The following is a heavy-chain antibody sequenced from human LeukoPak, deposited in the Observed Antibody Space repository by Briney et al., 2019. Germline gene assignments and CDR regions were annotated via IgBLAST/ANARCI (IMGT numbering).Heavy chain of an antibody. CDR2: IYYTGNT. Sequence: SQTLSLTCTVSGGSVSSGAYYWTWIRQHPGKGLEWIGYIYYTGNTYYNPSLKSRVTISIGTSKGQFSLQLDSATAADTAVYYCAREVGFGESHSDYWGQGTLVTVSS. V-gene: IGHV4-31*03. CDR1: GGSVSSGAYY. CDR3: AREVGFGESHSDY. D-gene: IGHD3-10*01. J-gene: IGHJ4*02.